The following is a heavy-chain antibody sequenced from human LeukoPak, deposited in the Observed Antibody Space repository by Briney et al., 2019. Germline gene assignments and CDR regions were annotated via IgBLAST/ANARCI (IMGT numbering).Heavy chain of an antibody. CDR3: ARESFYGDSD. V-gene: IGHV4-61*02. J-gene: IGHJ1*01. Sequence: SQTLSLTCTVSGGSISSGSYYWSWIRQPAGKGLEWIGRIYTSGSTNYNPSLKSRVTIPVDTSKNQFSLKLSSVTAADTAVYYCARESFYGDSDWGQGTLVTVSS. D-gene: IGHD4-17*01. CDR2: IYTSGST. CDR1: GGSISSGSYY.